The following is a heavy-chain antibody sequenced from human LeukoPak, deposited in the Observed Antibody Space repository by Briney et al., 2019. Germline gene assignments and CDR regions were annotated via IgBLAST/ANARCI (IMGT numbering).Heavy chain of an antibody. D-gene: IGHD1-26*01. Sequence: ASVKVSCKASGYTFTGYYMHWVRQAPGQGLEWMGWINPNSGGTNYAQKFQGRVTMTRDTSISTAYMELSRLRSDDTAVYYCARVRGSYRPFPGYWGQGTLVTVSS. V-gene: IGHV1-2*02. J-gene: IGHJ4*02. CDR1: GYTFTGYY. CDR3: ARVRGSYRPFPGY. CDR2: INPNSGGT.